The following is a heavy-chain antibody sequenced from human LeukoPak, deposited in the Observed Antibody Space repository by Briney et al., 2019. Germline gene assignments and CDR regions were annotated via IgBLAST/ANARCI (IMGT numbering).Heavy chain of an antibody. CDR3: ARVRIVVVIGRADAFDI. J-gene: IGHJ3*02. CDR2: IYYSGST. V-gene: IGHV4-59*01. D-gene: IGHD3-22*01. CDR1: GGSISSYY. Sequence: SETLSLTCTVSGGSISSYYWSWIRQPPGKGLEWIGYIYYSGSTNYNPSLKSRVTISVDTSKNQFSLKLSSVTAADTAVYYCARVRIVVVIGRADAFDIWGQGTMVTVSS.